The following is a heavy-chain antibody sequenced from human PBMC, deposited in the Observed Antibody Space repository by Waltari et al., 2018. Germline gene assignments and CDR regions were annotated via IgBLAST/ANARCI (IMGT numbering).Heavy chain of an antibody. D-gene: IGHD6-6*01. CDR2: IIPIFGTA. J-gene: IGHJ6*03. V-gene: IGHV1-69*14. Sequence: QVQLVQSGAEVKKPGSSVKVSCKASGGTFSSYAISWVRQAPGQGLEWMGGIIPIFGTANYAQKFQGRVTITADKSTSTAYMELSSLRSEDTAVYYCARDIIAARRNDYYYYMDVWGKGTTVTVSS. CDR1: GGTFSSYA. CDR3: ARDIIAARRNDYYYYMDV.